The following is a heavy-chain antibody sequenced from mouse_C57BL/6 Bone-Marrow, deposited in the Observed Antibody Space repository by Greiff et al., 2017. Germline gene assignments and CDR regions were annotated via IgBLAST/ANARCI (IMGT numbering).Heavy chain of an antibody. CDR3: AREEYSNDVFDY. CDR2: IYPGDGDT. Sequence: QVQLQQSGPELVKPGASVKISCKASGYAFSSSWMNWVKQRPGKGLECIGRIYPGDGDTNYNGKFKGKATLTADKSSSTAYMQLSSLTSEDSAVYFCAREEYSNDVFDYWGQGTTLTVSS. V-gene: IGHV1-82*01. D-gene: IGHD2-12*01. J-gene: IGHJ2*01. CDR1: GYAFSSSW.